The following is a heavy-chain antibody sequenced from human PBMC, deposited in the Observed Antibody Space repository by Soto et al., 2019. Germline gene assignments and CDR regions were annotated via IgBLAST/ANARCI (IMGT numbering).Heavy chain of an antibody. J-gene: IGHJ4*02. CDR1: GGSISSYY. D-gene: IGHD4-4*01. CDR3: ARDEGYSFDY. V-gene: IGHV4-59*01. Sequence: PSETLSLTCTVSGGSISSYYWSWIRQPPGKGLEWIGYIYYSGSTNYNPSLKSRVTISVDTSKNQFSLKLSSVTAADTAVYYCARDEGYSFDYWGQGTLVTVSS. CDR2: IYYSGST.